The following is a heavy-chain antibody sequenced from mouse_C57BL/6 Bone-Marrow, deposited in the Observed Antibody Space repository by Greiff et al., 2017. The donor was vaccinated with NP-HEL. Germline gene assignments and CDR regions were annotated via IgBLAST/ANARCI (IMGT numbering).Heavy chain of an antibody. CDR3: ASPYHYYAMDY. J-gene: IGHJ4*01. CDR1: GYTFTSYG. Sequence: QVQLQQSGAELARPGASVKLFCKASGYTFTSYGISWVKQRTGQGLEWIGEIYPRSGNTYYNDKFKGKATLTADKSSSTAYMELRSLTSEDSAVYFCASPYHYYAMDYWGQGTSVTVSS. V-gene: IGHV1-81*01. CDR2: IYPRSGNT.